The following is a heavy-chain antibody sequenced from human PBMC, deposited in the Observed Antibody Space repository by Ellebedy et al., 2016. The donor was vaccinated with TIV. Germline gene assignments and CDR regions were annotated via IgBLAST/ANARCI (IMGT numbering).Heavy chain of an antibody. V-gene: IGHV1-18*01. J-gene: IGHJ5*02. CDR1: GYNFATYG. Sequence: ASVKVSCKASGYNFATYGIIWVRQAPGQGLESMGWITTHDGNTRYAQNLQGRVSMTTETSTSTAYMELRSLRSDDTAVCYCARFMDSSGWYGWFDPWGQGTLVTVSS. CDR2: ITTHDGNT. CDR3: ARFMDSSGWYGWFDP. D-gene: IGHD6-19*01.